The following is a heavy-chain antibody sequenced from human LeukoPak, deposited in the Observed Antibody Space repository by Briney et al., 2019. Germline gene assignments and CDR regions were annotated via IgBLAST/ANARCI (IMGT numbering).Heavy chain of an antibody. V-gene: IGHV4-59*01. J-gene: IGHJ4*02. CDR3: TRAWRSQFFDY. CDR1: GGSISSYY. Sequence: PSETLSLTCTVSGGSISSYYWSWIRQPPGKGLEWIGYIYYSGSTNYNPSLKSRVTISVDTSKNQFSLKLSSVTAADTAVYYCTRAWRSQFFDYWGQGTLVTVSS. CDR2: IYYSGST. D-gene: IGHD5-24*01.